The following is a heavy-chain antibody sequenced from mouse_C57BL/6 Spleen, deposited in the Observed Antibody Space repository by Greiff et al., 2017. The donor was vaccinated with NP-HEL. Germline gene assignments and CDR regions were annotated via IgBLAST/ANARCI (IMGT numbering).Heavy chain of an antibody. D-gene: IGHD2-5*01. CDR1: GYTFTSYW. CDR2: IDPSDSYT. CDR3: ARYYSNYVDY. Sequence: VQLQQPGAELVRPGTSVKLSCKASGYTFTSYWMHWVKQRPGQGLEWIGVIDPSDSYTNYNQKFKGKATLTVDTSSSTAYMQLSSLTSEDSAVYYCARYYSNYVDYWGQGTTLTVSS. J-gene: IGHJ2*01. V-gene: IGHV1-59*01.